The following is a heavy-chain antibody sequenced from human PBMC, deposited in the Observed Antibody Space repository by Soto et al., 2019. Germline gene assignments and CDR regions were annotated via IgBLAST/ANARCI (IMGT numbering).Heavy chain of an antibody. J-gene: IGHJ6*02. CDR1: GYTFTSYY. CDR3: ARAGGYYIDDYYGMDV. D-gene: IGHD3-3*01. CDR2: IKPSGGST. Sequence: ASVKVSCKATGYTFTSYYMHWVRQAPGQGLEWVGVIKPSGGSTSYAQKFQGRVAMTSDTSTSTVYMELSRLRLEDTAVYYCARAGGYYIDDYYGMDVWGQGTPVTVSS. V-gene: IGHV1-46*01.